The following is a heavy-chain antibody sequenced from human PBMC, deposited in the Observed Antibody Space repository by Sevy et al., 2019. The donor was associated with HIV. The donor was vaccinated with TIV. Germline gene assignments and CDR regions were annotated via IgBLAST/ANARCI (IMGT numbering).Heavy chain of an antibody. CDR1: GFTFSSYS. Sequence: GGSLRLSCAASGFTFSSYSMNWVRQAPGKGLEWVSSISSSSSYIYYADSVKGRFTISRDNTKNSLYLQMNSLRAEDTAVYYCARTADRDYYYYMDVWGKGTTVTVSS. J-gene: IGHJ6*03. D-gene: IGHD3-10*01. CDR2: ISSSSSYI. V-gene: IGHV3-21*01. CDR3: ARTADRDYYYYMDV.